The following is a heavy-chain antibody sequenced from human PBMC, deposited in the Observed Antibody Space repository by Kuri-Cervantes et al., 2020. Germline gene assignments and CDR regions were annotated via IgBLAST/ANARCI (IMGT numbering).Heavy chain of an antibody. V-gene: IGHV5-51*01. CDR2: IYPGDSDT. D-gene: IGHD6-13*01. Sequence: KVSCKGSGYSFTGRWIGWVRQMPGKGLEWMGIIYPGDSDTRYSPSFQGQVTISADKSISTAYLQRSSLKASDTAMYYCGTGIAAAGSWSFDYWGQGTLVTVSS. J-gene: IGHJ4*02. CDR1: GYSFTGRW. CDR3: GTGIAAAGSWSFDY.